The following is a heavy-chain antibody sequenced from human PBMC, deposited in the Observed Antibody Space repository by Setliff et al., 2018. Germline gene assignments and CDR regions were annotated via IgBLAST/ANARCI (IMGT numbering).Heavy chain of an antibody. CDR1: GYSISSSYY. J-gene: IGHJ2*01. CDR3: ASRPEDIVVVVAAPYFDL. V-gene: IGHV4-38-2*01. Sequence: SETLSLTCAVSGYSISSSYYWGWIRQPPGKGLEWIGSIYHRGSTFYNPSLKSRVTISVDTSKNQFSLKLSSVTAADTAVYYCASRPEDIVVVVAAPYFDLWGRGTLVTVS. CDR2: IYHRGST. D-gene: IGHD2-15*01.